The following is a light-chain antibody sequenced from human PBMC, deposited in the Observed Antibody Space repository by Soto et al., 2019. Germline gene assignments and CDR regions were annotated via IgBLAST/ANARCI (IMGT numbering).Light chain of an antibody. Sequence: QSALTQPRSVSGFPGQSVTISCTGTSSDVGGYKYVSWYQQHPGKVPKLMISDVTQRPSGVPDRFSGSRSGNTACLTISGLQAEDEADYFCSSYAGSYTPYVFGTGTKLTVL. J-gene: IGLJ1*01. V-gene: IGLV2-11*01. CDR1: SSDVGGYKY. CDR2: DVT. CDR3: SSYAGSYTPYV.